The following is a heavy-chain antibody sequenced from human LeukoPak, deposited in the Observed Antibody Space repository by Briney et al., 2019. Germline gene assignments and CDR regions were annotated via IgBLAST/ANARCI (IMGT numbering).Heavy chain of an antibody. CDR3: ARYSGSYLYYFDY. CDR2: ISAYNGNT. D-gene: IGHD1-26*01. J-gene: IGHJ4*02. Sequence: HRASVKVSCKASGYTFTGYYMHWVRQAPGQGLEWMGWISAYNGNTNYAQKLQGRVTMTTDTSTSTAYMELRSLRSDDTAVYYCARYSGSYLYYFDYWGQGTLVTVSS. CDR1: GYTFTGYY. V-gene: IGHV1-18*04.